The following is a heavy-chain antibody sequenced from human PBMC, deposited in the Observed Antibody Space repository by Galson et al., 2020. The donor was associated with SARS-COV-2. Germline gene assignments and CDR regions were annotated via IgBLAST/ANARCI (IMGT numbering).Heavy chain of an antibody. CDR3: AKDLGVGATLDGMDV. D-gene: IGHD1-26*01. J-gene: IGHJ6*02. V-gene: IGHV3-23*01. CDR2: ISGSGGST. Sequence: LSLTCAASGFTFSTYAMNWVRQAPGKGLEWVSAISGSGGSTYYADSVKGRFTISRDNSKNTLYLQMNSLRAEDTAVYYCAKDLGVGATLDGMDVWGQGTTVTVSS. CDR1: GFTFSTYA.